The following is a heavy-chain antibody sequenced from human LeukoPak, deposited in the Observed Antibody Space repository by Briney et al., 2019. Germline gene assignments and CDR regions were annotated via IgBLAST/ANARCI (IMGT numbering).Heavy chain of an antibody. Sequence: GGSLRLSCAASGFTFSSYWLSWVRQPPGKGLEWVANIQQDGSEKNYVDSVKGRFTISRDNGKNSLYLQMNSLRAEDTAVYYCAKPPHGSGWYTDNWFDPWGQGTRVTVSS. CDR2: IQQDGSEK. CDR1: GFTFSSYW. J-gene: IGHJ5*02. D-gene: IGHD6-19*01. CDR3: AKPPHGSGWYTDNWFDP. V-gene: IGHV3-7*01.